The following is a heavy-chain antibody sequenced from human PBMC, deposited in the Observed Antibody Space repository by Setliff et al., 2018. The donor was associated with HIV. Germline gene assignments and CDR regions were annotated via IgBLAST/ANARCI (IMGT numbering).Heavy chain of an antibody. V-gene: IGHV3-53*05. D-gene: IGHD4-17*01. CDR1: GLTFSSYS. CDR3: AREIYGGNSRPFDY. J-gene: IGHJ4*02. Sequence: GGSLRLSCAASGLTFSSYSMHWVRQAPGKGLEWVSTIYSDGSTYHRDSVKGRFTISRDNSKNTLYLQMNSLRAEDTAVYYCAREIYGGNSRPFDYWGQGTLVTVSS. CDR2: IYSDGST.